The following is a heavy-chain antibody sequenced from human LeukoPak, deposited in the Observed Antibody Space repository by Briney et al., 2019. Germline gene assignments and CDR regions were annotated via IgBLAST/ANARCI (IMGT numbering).Heavy chain of an antibody. CDR2: IKEDGSEK. D-gene: IGHD3-10*01. V-gene: IGHV3-7*01. CDR1: GFTFSSYW. CDR3: ARDLNLFSGPPY. Sequence: GGSLRLSCAASGFTFSSYWMSWVRQAPGKGLEWVANIKEDGSEKYYVESVKGRFIISRDNTKNSLYLQLNSLRAEDTAVYYCARDLNLFSGPPYWGQGTLVTVSS. J-gene: IGHJ4*02.